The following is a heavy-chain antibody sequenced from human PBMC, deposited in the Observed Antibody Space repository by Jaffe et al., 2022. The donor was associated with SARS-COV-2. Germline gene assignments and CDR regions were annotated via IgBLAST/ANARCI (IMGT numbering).Heavy chain of an antibody. V-gene: IGHV3-30*04. Sequence: QVQLVESGGGVVQPGRSLRLSCAASGFTFSSYAMHWVRQAPGKGLEWVAVISYDGSNKYYADSVKGRFTISRDNSKNTLYLQMNSLRAEDTAVYYCWASGWYEHWGQGTLVTVSS. D-gene: IGHD3-3*01. J-gene: IGHJ5*02. CDR1: GFTFSSYA. CDR3: WASGWYEH. CDR2: ISYDGSNK.